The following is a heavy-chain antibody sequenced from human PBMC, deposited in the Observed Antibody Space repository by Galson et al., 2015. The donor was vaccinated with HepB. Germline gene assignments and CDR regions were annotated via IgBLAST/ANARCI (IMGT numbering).Heavy chain of an antibody. CDR3: ARQNGDYVLVPPEGHRFDY. J-gene: IGHJ4*02. CDR1: GGSISSSSYY. CDR2: IYYSGST. Sequence: TLSLTCTVSGGSISSSSYYWGWIRQPPGKGLEWIGSIYYSGSTYYNPSLKSRVTISVDTSKNQFSLKLSSVTAADTAVYYCARQNGDYVLVPPEGHRFDYWGQGTLVTVSS. D-gene: IGHD4-17*01. V-gene: IGHV4-39*01.